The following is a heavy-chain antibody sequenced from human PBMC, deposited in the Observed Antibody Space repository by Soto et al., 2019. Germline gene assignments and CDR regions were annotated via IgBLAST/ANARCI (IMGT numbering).Heavy chain of an antibody. J-gene: IGHJ6*02. Sequence: ESGPTLVNPTQTLTLTCTFSGFSLSTSGMCVSWIRQPPGKALEWLARIDWDDDKYYSTSLKTRLTISKDTSKNQVVLTMTNMDPVDTATYYCAHNLYSSSWYWGYYGMDVWGQGTTVTVSS. CDR1: GFSLSTSGMC. V-gene: IGHV2-70*11. CDR3: AHNLYSSSWYWGYYGMDV. CDR2: IDWDDDK. D-gene: IGHD6-13*01.